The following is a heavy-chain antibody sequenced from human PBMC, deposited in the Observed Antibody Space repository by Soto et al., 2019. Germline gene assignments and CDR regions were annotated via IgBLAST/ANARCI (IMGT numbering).Heavy chain of an antibody. CDR3: ARSQAYYDFWSGYPRPYGMDV. V-gene: IGHV4-39*01. CDR2: IYYSGST. CDR1: GGSISSSSYY. D-gene: IGHD3-3*01. Sequence: ETLSLTCTVSGGSISSSSYYWGWIRQPPGKGLEWIGSIYYSGSTYYNPSLKSRVTISVDTSKNQFSLKLSSVTAADTAVYYCARSQAYYDFWSGYPRPYGMDVWGQGTTVTVSS. J-gene: IGHJ6*02.